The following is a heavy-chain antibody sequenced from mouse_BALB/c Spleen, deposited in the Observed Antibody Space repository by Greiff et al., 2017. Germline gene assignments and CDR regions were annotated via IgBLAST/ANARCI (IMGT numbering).Heavy chain of an antibody. Sequence: QVQLKESGPQLVRPGASVKISCKASGYSFTSYWMHWVKQRPGQGLEWIGMIDPSDSETRLNQKFKDKATLTVDKSSSTAYMQLSSPTSEDSAVYYCARNSFGSRTTLYGYFEVWGAGTTVTVSS. CDR2: IDPSDSET. CDR3: ARNSFGSRTTLYGYFEV. D-gene: IGHD1-1*01. V-gene: IGHV1S126*01. CDR1: GYSFTSYW. J-gene: IGHJ1*01.